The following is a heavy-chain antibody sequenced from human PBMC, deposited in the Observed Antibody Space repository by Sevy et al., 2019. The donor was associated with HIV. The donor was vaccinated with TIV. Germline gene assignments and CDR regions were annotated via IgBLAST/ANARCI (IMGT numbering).Heavy chain of an antibody. J-gene: IGHJ4*02. Sequence: GGSLRLSCAASGFTFSDYYMSWIRQAPGKGLEWVSYISSIGSTIYYADSVKGRFTISRDNAKTSLYLQMNSLRAEDTAVYYCAGVERGIADEMGYWGQGTLVTVSS. CDR1: GFTFSDYY. CDR2: ISSIGSTI. CDR3: AGVERGIADEMGY. V-gene: IGHV3-11*01. D-gene: IGHD6-13*01.